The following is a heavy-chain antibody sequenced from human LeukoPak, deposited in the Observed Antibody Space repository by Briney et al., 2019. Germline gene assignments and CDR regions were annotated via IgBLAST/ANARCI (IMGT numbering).Heavy chain of an antibody. Sequence: PGRSLRLSCAASGFTFSSYGMHWVSQAPGKGLEWVAVISYDGSNKYYADSVKGRFTISRDNSKNTLYLQMNSLRAEDTAVYYCANGYSPGYRGQGTLVTVSS. J-gene: IGHJ4*02. V-gene: IGHV3-30*18. CDR3: ANGYSPGY. CDR1: GFTFSSYG. D-gene: IGHD5-18*01. CDR2: ISYDGSNK.